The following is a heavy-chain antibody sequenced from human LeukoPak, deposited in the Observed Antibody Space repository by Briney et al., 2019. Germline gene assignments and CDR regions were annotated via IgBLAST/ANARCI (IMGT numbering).Heavy chain of an antibody. Sequence: GGSLRLSCAASGFSFSSYAMSWVRQAPGRGLEWVSSIGAWVPGTSYADSVKGRFTISRDNSKKTVYLQMNSLRVEDTAVYYCAKGKINHDGAFDFWGQGTMVTVSS. CDR1: GFSFSSYA. CDR2: IGAWVPGT. CDR3: AKGKINHDGAFDF. D-gene: IGHD1-14*01. J-gene: IGHJ3*01. V-gene: IGHV3-23*01.